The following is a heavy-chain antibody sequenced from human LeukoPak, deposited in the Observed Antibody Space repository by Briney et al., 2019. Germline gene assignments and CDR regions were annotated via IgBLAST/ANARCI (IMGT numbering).Heavy chain of an antibody. V-gene: IGHV3-7*04. D-gene: IGHD1-26*01. CDR2: IKQDGSEK. CDR1: GFTFSSYW. J-gene: IGHJ6*03. Sequence: GGSLRLSCAASGFTFSSYWMSWVRQAPGKGLEWVANIKQDGSEKYYVDSVKGRFTISRDNAKNSLYLQMNSLRAEDTAVYFCARGPLASSYPDYYYYYYYMDVWGKGTTVTVSS. CDR3: ARGPLASSYPDYYYYYYYMDV.